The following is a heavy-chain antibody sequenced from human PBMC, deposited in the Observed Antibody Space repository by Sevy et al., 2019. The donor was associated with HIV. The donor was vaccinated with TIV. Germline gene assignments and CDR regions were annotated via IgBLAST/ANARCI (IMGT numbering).Heavy chain of an antibody. CDR3: ARDPRIGFDP. Sequence: GGSLRLSCAASGFTLSRYSMNWVRQAPGKGLEWISYINNNNSTIYYADSVKGRFTISRDNVKNSLYLQMNSLRDEDTAVYYCARDPRIGFDPWGQGTLVTVSS. CDR2: INNNNSTI. J-gene: IGHJ5*02. CDR1: GFTLSRYS. V-gene: IGHV3-48*02. D-gene: IGHD2-15*01.